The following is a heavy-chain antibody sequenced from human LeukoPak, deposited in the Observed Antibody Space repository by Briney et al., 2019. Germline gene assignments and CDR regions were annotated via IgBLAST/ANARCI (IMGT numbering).Heavy chain of an antibody. CDR1: GFTFSSYA. V-gene: IGHV3-64*04. CDR2: ISSNGVNT. CDR3: AKEGYYGSGSYIPHFDY. D-gene: IGHD3-10*01. Sequence: SGGSLRLSCSASGFTFSSYAMHWVRQAPGKGLEYVSAISSNGVNTYNADSVKGRFTISRDNSKNTLYLQMNSLRVEDTAVYYCAKEGYYGSGSYIPHFDYWGQGTLVTVSS. J-gene: IGHJ4*02.